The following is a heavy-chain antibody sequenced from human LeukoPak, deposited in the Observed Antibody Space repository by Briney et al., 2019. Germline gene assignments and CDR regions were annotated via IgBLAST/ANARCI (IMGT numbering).Heavy chain of an antibody. CDR1: VFTFSSYW. V-gene: IGHV3-74*01. CDR2: IYSVEGTA. D-gene: IGHD3-3*01. J-gene: IGHJ4*02. Sequence: GGGLRVSSVASVFTFSSYWMHWVRHALGRGRWWGSRIYSVEGTANYADSVKGRFTISRDKAKNTLYLQINSLRAEETGVYYCTSGERGSYHFEYWGQKTLVTLSS. CDR3: TSGERGSYHFEY.